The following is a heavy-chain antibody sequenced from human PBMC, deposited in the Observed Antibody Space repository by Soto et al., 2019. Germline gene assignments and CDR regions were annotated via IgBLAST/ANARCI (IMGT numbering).Heavy chain of an antibody. V-gene: IGHV3-74*01. D-gene: IGHD1-26*01. CDR1: GFTFSSYW. CDR3: AKKKTPSYSAEGPCYYGMDV. J-gene: IGHJ6*02. CDR2: MNSDGSSI. Sequence: GGSLRLSCAASGFTFSSYWMHWVRQAPGKGLVWVSRMNSDGSSITYADSVKGRFTISRDNSKNTLYLQMNSLRAEDTAVYYCAKKKTPSYSAEGPCYYGMDVWGQGTTVTVSS.